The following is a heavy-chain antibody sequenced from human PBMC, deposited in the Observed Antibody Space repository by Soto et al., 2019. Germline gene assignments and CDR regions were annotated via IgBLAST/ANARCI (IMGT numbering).Heavy chain of an antibody. CDR2: IYWDDSK. Sequence: QITLKESGPTLVKPTQTLTLTCTFSGFSLSTNGVGVGWIRQPPGKALEWLALIYWDDSKHYSPSLNSRLTNTKDTSRNLVVITMTNMDPVDTATYYCAKKGGGDYILGCWGQGTLVTVSS. J-gene: IGHJ4*02. CDR1: GFSLSTNGVG. V-gene: IGHV2-5*02. CDR3: AKKGGGDYILGC. D-gene: IGHD2-21*02.